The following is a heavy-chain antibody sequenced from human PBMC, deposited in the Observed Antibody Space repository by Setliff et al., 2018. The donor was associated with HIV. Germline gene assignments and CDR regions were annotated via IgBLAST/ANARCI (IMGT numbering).Heavy chain of an antibody. CDR1: GRSISSGNW. CDR2: ISYTGIT. J-gene: IGHJ4*02. V-gene: IGHV4-4*02. Sequence: PSETLSLTCGVSGRSISSGNWWGWVRQAPGKGLEWIGEISYTGITNYNVSLQSRVTISLDKSNNEFSLNLRSVTAADTAVYFCARHDNYDNGGYYNLYYFDSWGPGTLVTVSS. CDR3: ARHDNYDNGGYYNLYYFDS. D-gene: IGHD3-22*01.